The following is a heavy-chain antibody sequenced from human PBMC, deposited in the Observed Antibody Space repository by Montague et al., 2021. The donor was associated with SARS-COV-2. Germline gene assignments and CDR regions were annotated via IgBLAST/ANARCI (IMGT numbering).Heavy chain of an antibody. CDR3: ARSQDCSTTSCHFDY. V-gene: IGHV4-38-2*02. CDR1: GYSISSGYY. D-gene: IGHD2-2*01. J-gene: IGHJ4*02. CDR2: IYHSGST. Sequence: SETLSLTCTVSGYSISSGYYWGWIRQPPGKGLEWIGSIYHSGSTXYNPSLKSRVTISVGTSKNQFSLKLSSVTAADTAVYYCARSQDCSTTSCHFDYWGQGTLVTVSS.